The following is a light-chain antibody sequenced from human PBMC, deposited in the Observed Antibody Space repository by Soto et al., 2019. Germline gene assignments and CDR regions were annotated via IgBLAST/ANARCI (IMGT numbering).Light chain of an antibody. V-gene: IGLV2-23*02. CDR1: SSDVGGYDR. Sequence: QSVLTQPASVSGSPGQSIAISCTGTSSDVGGYDRVSWYQQHPGEAPTLMIYEVNKRPSGVSNRFSGSKSGNTASLTISGLQAEDEADYYCCSSVGGPNGVFGGGTKLTVL. J-gene: IGLJ3*02. CDR3: CSSVGGPNGV. CDR2: EVN.